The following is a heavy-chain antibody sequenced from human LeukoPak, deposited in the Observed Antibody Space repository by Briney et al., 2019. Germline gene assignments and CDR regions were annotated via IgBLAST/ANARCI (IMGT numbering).Heavy chain of an antibody. CDR2: INGDGSST. CDR1: GFSFSSYW. V-gene: IGHV3-74*01. CDR3: ARGGLNALEAFDI. D-gene: IGHD1-1*01. J-gene: IGHJ3*02. Sequence: GGTLRLSCAASGFSFSSYWMHWVRQAPGKGLVWVSRINGDGSSTRYADSVKGRFTISRDNAKNTLYLQMNSLRAEDTAVYYCARGGLNALEAFDIWGQGTLVTVCS.